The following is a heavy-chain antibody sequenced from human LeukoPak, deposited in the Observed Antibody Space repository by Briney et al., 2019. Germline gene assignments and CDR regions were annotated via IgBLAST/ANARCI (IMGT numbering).Heavy chain of an antibody. D-gene: IGHD6-13*01. J-gene: IGHJ3*02. CDR1: GFTVSSNY. CDR2: IYSGGST. V-gene: IGHV3-53*01. Sequence: PGGSLRLSCAASGFTVSSNYMSWVRQAPGKGLEWVSVIYSGGSTYYADSVKGRFTISRDNAKNSLYLQMNSLRAEDTAVYYCARELSSSSRGFDIWGQGTMVTVSS. CDR3: ARELSSSSRGFDI.